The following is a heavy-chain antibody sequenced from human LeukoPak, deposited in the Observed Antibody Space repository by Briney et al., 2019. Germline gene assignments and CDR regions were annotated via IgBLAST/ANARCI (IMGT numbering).Heavy chain of an antibody. CDR2: IIPIFGTA. CDR3: ARGKVTTMVRGTLVDY. V-gene: IGHV1-69*13. J-gene: IGHJ4*02. CDR1: GYTFTNYG. D-gene: IGHD3-10*01. Sequence: SVQVSCKASGYTFTNYGISWVRQAPGQGLEWMGGIIPIFGTANYAQKFQGRVTITADESTSTAYMELSSLRSEDTAVYYCARGKVTTMVRGTLVDYWGQGTLVTVSS.